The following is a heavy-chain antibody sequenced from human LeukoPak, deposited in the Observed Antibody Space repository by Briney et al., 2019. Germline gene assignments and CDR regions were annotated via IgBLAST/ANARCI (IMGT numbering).Heavy chain of an antibody. V-gene: IGHV3-21*01. CDR3: ARVDYADYAPNFDY. CDR2: ISGSGTYM. D-gene: IGHD4-17*01. J-gene: IGHJ4*02. Sequence: GGSLRLSCALSGFTFSSYSMNWVRQAPGKGLEWVSSISGSGTYMFYADSVKGRCTISRDNAKNSLYLQINSLRADDTAVYYCARVDYADYAPNFDYWGQGTLVTVSS. CDR1: GFTFSSYS.